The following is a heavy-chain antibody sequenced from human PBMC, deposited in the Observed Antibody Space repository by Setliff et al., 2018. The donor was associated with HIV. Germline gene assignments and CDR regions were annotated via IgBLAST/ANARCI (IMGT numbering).Heavy chain of an antibody. V-gene: IGHV3-48*01. CDR1: GFISNDFS. CDR2: VSPDGRNI. J-gene: IGHJ5*02. CDR3: AKDRQQWLRFELSWFDP. Sequence: PGWSLRLSCAASGFISNDFSIKWVRQAPGKGLEWISYVSPDGRNIHYADSVKGRLTISRDNAKNTVDLQMNSLRVDDTAVYYCAKDRQQWLRFELSWFDPWGQGTLVTVSS. D-gene: IGHD5-12*01.